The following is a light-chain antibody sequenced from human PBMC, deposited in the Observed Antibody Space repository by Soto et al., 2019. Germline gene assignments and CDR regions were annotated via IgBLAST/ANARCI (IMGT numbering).Light chain of an antibody. V-gene: IGKV3-20*01. Sequence: EMELTQSPGTLSLSPGDTATLSCRATQSVDINYLVWYQQKPGQAPRLLIYATSSRATGIPDRFSGSGSGTDFTLTISRLEPEDFAVYYCQQSGPSTGFTFGPGTKVDI. CDR1: QSVDINY. CDR2: ATS. CDR3: QQSGPSTGFT. J-gene: IGKJ3*01.